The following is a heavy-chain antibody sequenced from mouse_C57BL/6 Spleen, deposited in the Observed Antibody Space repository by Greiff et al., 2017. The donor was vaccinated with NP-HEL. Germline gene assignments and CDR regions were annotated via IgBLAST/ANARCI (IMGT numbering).Heavy chain of an antibody. Sequence: EVQGVESGGGLVKPGGSLKLSCAASGFTFSSYAMSWVRQTPEKRLEWVATISDGGSYTYYPDNVKGRFTISRDNAKNNLYLQMSHLKSEDTAMYYCARDLSTMVTTGFAYWGQGTLVTVSA. V-gene: IGHV5-4*01. J-gene: IGHJ3*01. D-gene: IGHD2-2*01. CDR3: ARDLSTMVTTGFAY. CDR1: GFTFSSYA. CDR2: ISDGGSYT.